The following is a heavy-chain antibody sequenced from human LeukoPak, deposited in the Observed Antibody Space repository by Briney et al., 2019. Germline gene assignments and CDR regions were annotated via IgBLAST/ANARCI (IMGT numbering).Heavy chain of an antibody. V-gene: IGHV7-4-1*02. CDR2: INTNTGNP. CDR1: GYTFTSYA. J-gene: IGHJ5*02. D-gene: IGHD2-2*01. Sequence: VSVKVSCKASGYTFTSYAMNWVRQAPGQGLEWMGWINTNTGNPTYAQGFTGRFVFSLDTSVSTAYLQISSLKAEDTAVYYGVCQTWAVPGPWGQGTLVTVSS. CDR3: VCQTWAVPGP.